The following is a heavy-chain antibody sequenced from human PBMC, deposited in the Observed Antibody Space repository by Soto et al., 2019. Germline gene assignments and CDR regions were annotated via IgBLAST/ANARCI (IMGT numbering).Heavy chain of an antibody. D-gene: IGHD2-15*01. V-gene: IGHV4-39*07. CDR3: AREEAPYSGYFDY. CDR2: IYYSGST. Sequence: SETLSLTCTVSGGSISSSSYYWGWIRQPPGKGLEWIGSIYYSGSTYYNPSLKSRVTISVDTSKNQFSLKLSSVTAADTAVYYCAREEAPYSGYFDYWGQGTLVTVSS. CDR1: GGSISSSSYY. J-gene: IGHJ4*02.